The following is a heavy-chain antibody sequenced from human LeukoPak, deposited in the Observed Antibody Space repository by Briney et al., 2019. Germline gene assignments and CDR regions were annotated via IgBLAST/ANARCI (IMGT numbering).Heavy chain of an antibody. J-gene: IGHJ4*02. CDR2: IYNTGST. Sequence: SETLSLTCTVSGGSISSYYWSWIRQPPGKGLEWIGYIYNTGSTNYNPSLKSRVTISVDTSKNQFSLKLSSVTAADTAVYYCARLSNWDGRWHFDYWGQGTLVTVSS. V-gene: IGHV4-59*08. D-gene: IGHD1-1*01. CDR3: ARLSNWDGRWHFDY. CDR1: GGSISSYY.